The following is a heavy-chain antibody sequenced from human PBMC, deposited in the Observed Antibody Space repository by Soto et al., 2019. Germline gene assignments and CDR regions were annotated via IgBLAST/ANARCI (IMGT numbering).Heavy chain of an antibody. Sequence: GASVKVSCKSSGFTFTNSAIQWVRQAPGQGLEWMVWINPNNGNTNYAQKLQGRVTMTTDTSTSTAYKKLRSLRSDDTAMYYCARDYSTSWYYLDYWGQGTLVTVSS. CDR2: INPNNGNT. V-gene: IGHV1-18*01. D-gene: IGHD6-13*01. CDR1: GFTFTNSA. CDR3: ARDYSTSWYYLDY. J-gene: IGHJ4*02.